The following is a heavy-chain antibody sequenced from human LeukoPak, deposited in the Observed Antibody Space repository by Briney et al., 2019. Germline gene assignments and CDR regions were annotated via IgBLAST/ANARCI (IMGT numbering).Heavy chain of an antibody. Sequence: SETLSLTCAVSGGSISSYYWSWIRQPPGKGLEWIGYIYYSGSTNYNPSLKSRVTISVDTSKNQFSLKLSSVTAADTAVYYCARVDGDGYNMIFDLWGRGTLVTVSS. CDR2: IYYSGST. CDR3: ARVDGDGYNMIFDL. CDR1: GGSISSYY. V-gene: IGHV4-59*01. J-gene: IGHJ4*02. D-gene: IGHD5-24*01.